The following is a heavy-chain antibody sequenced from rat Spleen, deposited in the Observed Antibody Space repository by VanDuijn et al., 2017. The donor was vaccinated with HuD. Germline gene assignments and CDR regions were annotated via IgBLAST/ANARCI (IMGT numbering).Heavy chain of an antibody. Sequence: EVQVLESGGGLVQPGNSLKLSCATSGFTFSAAWMYWYRQFPEKRLEWVARIKAKSNNYATDYTESVKGRFTISRDDSKSSIYLQMNNLKEEDTAIYYCAWEGAFAYWGQGTLVTVSS. D-gene: IGHD1-11*01. CDR2: IKAKSNNYAT. CDR1: GFTFSAAW. J-gene: IGHJ3*01. V-gene: IGHV6-6*01. CDR3: AWEGAFAY.